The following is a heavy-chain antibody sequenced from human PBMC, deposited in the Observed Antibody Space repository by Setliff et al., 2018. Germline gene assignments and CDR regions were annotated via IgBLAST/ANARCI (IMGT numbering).Heavy chain of an antibody. V-gene: IGHV1-69*05. J-gene: IGHJ6*03. CDR2: TIPMFGTT. CDR3: VREGVDTRSSTDYRYYMDV. CDR1: GATFSSYG. Sequence: SVKVSCKASGATFSSYGISWVRQAPGQGLEWMGGTIPMFGTTEYAQKFQGRLTIITDESTNTAFMQLSSLRSDDTAAYYCVREGVDTRSSTDYRYYMDVWGKGTTVTVSS. D-gene: IGHD5-18*01.